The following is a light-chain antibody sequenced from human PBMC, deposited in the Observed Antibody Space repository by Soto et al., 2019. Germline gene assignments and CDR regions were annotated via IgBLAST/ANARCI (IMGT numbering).Light chain of an antibody. V-gene: IGKV1-39*01. CDR1: QRIRSY. J-gene: IGKJ1*01. CDR3: QQSESTPT. Sequence: MQITQPHSPFSASVGDRVTITCRASQRIRSYLNWYQQKPGKAPKLLIYVASSLQSGVPSRFSGSGSGTDLTLTSSSLQPEDCATYYCQQSESTPTFGQGTKVDI. CDR2: VAS.